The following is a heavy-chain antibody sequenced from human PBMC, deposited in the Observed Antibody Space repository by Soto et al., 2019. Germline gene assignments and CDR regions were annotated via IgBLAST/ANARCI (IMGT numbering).Heavy chain of an antibody. D-gene: IGHD4-17*01. CDR1: GGSISKFY. CDR3: FRDGSKTLRDWFDP. V-gene: IGHV4-4*07. Sequence: QVQLQESGPGLLKASETLSLSCSVSGGSISKFYWSWIRKTAGKGLEWMGRVYATGTTDYNPSLRSRGTMSVDISKKTFSLRLTSVTAADTGVYYFFRDGSKTLRDWFDPWGQGKLVTVSS. CDR2: VYATGTT. J-gene: IGHJ5*02.